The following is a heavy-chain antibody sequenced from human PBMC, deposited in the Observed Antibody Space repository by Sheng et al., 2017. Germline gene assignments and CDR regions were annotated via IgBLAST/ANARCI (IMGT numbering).Heavy chain of an antibody. CDR2: ISSSSSSI. J-gene: IGHJ4*02. V-gene: IGHV3-21*01. Sequence: EVQLVESGGGLVKAGGSLRLSCAASGFTFSNYAMSWVRQTPGKGLEWVSSISSSSSSIFYADSVKGRFTISRDNAKNSLYLQMNSLRAEDTALYFCAKRSGYYFDYWGQATLVTVSS. CDR3: AKRSGYYFDY. D-gene: IGHD3-22*01. CDR1: GFTFSNYA.